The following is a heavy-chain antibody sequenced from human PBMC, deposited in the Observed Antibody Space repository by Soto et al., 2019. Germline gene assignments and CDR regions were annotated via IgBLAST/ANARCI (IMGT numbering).Heavy chain of an antibody. Sequence: GGSLRLSCAAAGFNFNTYAMSWVRQPPGKGLEWVSGISGGGGSIHYVDSVKGRFTISRDNSKNTLYLQMNSLRGEDTAVYYCAKGKSSNYVSHAFDVWGQGTMVTVSS. CDR3: AKGKSSNYVSHAFDV. CDR2: ISGGGGSI. V-gene: IGHV3-23*01. D-gene: IGHD3-10*02. CDR1: GFNFNTYA. J-gene: IGHJ3*01.